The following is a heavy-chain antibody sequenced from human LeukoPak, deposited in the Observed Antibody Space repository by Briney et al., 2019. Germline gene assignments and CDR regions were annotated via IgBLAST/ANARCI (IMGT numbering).Heavy chain of an antibody. CDR1: GFSSSDYW. CDR3: ARDPRDDHNSLDS. Sequence: PGGSLRLSCAASGFSSSDYWMSWVRQSPEKGLEWVANIKEDGSARYYVDSVKGRFTISRDNAKNSLYLQMTSLRAEDTAMYYCARDPRDDHNSLDSWGQGTQVTVSS. V-gene: IGHV3-7*03. J-gene: IGHJ5*01. CDR2: IKEDGSAR.